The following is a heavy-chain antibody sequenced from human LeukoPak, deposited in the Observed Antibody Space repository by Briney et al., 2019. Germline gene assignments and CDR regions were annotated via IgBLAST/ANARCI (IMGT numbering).Heavy chain of an antibody. Sequence: PSETLSLTCTVSGGSISSSSYYWGWIRQPPGKGLEWIGSIYYSGSTYYNPSLKSRVTISVDTSKNQFSLKLSSVTAADTAVYYCARVSGLYYYALDVWGQGTTVTVSS. CDR3: ARVSGLYYYALDV. CDR1: GGSISSSSYY. CDR2: IYYSGST. V-gene: IGHV4-39*07. D-gene: IGHD3-10*01. J-gene: IGHJ6*02.